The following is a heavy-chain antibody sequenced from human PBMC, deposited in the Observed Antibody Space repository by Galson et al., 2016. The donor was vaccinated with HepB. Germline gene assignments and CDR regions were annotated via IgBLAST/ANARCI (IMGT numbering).Heavy chain of an antibody. J-gene: IGHJ4*02. CDR1: GFTFGRYG. CDR3: ARDGEMATVGRELDY. Sequence: SLRLSCAASGFTFGRYGMHWVRQAPGKGLEWVAVIWFDGSNKHYADSLKGRFTISRDNPKNTLYLQMNSLRAEDTAMYYCARDGEMATVGRELDYWGQGTLVTVSS. V-gene: IGHV3-33*01. D-gene: IGHD5-24*01. CDR2: IWFDGSNK.